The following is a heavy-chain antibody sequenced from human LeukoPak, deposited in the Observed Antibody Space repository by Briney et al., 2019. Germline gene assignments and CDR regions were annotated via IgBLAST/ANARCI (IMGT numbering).Heavy chain of an antibody. V-gene: IGHV1-18*01. CDR3: ARGAHYDSSGYFYYYYGMDV. CDR1: GYTFTSYG. CDR2: ISAYNGNT. D-gene: IGHD3-22*01. J-gene: IGHJ6*02. Sequence: ASVKVSCKASGYTFTSYGISWVRQAPGQGLEWMGWISAYNGNTNYAQKLQGRVTMTTDTSTSTAYMELRSLRPDDTAVYYCARGAHYDSSGYFYYYYGMDVWGQGTTVTVSS.